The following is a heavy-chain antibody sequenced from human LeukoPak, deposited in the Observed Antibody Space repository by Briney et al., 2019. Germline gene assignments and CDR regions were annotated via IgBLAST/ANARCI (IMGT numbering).Heavy chain of an antibody. CDR1: GFSLSASGGA. CDR2: TYWYDDK. J-gene: IGHJ4*02. V-gene: IGHV2-5*01. Sequence: SGPTLVKPTQTLTLTCTFSGFSLSASGGAVGWVRQPPGKALEWLALTYWYDDKRYSTSLKSRLIITKNTSKNQVVLTMTNMDPVDTATYYCAHSAYCTNGVCYKYFDYWGQGTLVTVSS. CDR3: AHSAYCTNGVCYKYFDY. D-gene: IGHD2-8*01.